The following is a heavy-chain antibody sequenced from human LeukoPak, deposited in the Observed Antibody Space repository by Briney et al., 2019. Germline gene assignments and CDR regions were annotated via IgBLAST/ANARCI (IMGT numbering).Heavy chain of an antibody. CDR3: ARGGSGSYRIYYYYYYMDV. V-gene: IGHV4-34*01. J-gene: IGHJ6*03. D-gene: IGHD3-10*01. CDR1: GGSFSGYY. Sequence: SETLSLTGAVYGGSFSGYYWSWIRQPPGKGLEWIGEINHSGSTNYNPSLKSRVTISVDTSKNQFSLKLSSVTAADTAVYYCARGGSGSYRIYYYYYYMDVWGKGTTVTVSS. CDR2: INHSGST.